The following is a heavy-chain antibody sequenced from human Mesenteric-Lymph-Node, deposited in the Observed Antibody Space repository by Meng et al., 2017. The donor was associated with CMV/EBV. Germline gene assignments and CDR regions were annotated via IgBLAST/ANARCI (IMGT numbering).Heavy chain of an antibody. V-gene: IGHV3-9*01. J-gene: IGHJ5*02. CDR2: ITWNGGYI. CDR1: GFTFDDYA. CDR3: ASLRGDRGVS. Sequence: GGSLRLSCAASGFTFDDYAMHWVRQAPGKGLEWVSGITWNGGYIVYADSVKGRFTVSRDNAKNSLYLQMNSLRIEDTALYYCASLRGDRGVSWGQGTLVTVSS. D-gene: IGHD2-21*02.